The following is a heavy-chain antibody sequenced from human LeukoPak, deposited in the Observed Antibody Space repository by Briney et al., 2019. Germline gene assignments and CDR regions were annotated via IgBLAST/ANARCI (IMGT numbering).Heavy chain of an antibody. CDR2: IYYSGTT. CDR1: GGSISGYY. J-gene: IGHJ4*02. CDR3: ARGGSSSWYYLDY. D-gene: IGHD6-13*01. V-gene: IGHV4-59*01. Sequence: SETLSLTCTVSGGSISGYYWSWIRQSPGKGLEWIGCIYYSGTTSYNPSLRSRVTISVDTSKNQFSLKLSSVTAADTAVYYCARGGSSSWYYLDYWGQGTLVTVSS.